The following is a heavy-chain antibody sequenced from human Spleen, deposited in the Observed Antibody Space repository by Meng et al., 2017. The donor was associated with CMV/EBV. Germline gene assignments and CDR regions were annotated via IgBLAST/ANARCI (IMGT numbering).Heavy chain of an antibody. J-gene: IGHJ4*02. D-gene: IGHD1-26*01. Sequence: ASVKVSCKASGYTFTSYYMHWVRQAPGQGLEWMGIINPSGGSSSYAQKFQGRVTMTRDTSTSTVYMELSSLRSEDTAVYYCAREVVGGALDYWGQGTLVTVSS. CDR1: GYTFTSYY. CDR3: AREVVGGALDY. V-gene: IGHV1-46*01. CDR2: INPSGGSS.